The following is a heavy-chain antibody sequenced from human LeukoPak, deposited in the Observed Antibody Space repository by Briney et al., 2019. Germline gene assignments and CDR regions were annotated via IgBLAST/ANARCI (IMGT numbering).Heavy chain of an antibody. CDR3: ARGGQIVVVPATTGGYYGMDV. CDR1: GYTFTGYY. Sequence: GASVKVSCKASGYTFTGYYMHWVRQAPGQGLEWMGWINPNSGGTNYAQKFQGRVTMTRDTSISTAYMELSRLRSDDTAVYYCARGGQIVVVPATTGGYYGMDVWGQGTTVTVSS. V-gene: IGHV1-2*02. J-gene: IGHJ6*02. D-gene: IGHD2-2*01. CDR2: INPNSGGT.